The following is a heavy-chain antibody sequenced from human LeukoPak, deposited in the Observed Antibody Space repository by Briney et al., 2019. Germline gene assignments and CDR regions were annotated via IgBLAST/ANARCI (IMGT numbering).Heavy chain of an antibody. CDR1: GGTFSSYA. J-gene: IGHJ6*02. V-gene: IGHV1-69*13. CDR2: IIPIFGTA. Sequence: SVKVSCKASGGTFSSYAISWVRQAPGQGLEWMGGIIPIFGTANYAQKFQGRVTITADESTSTAYMELSSLRSEDTAVYYCARPGLDIVVVPAAFGTVGHGMDVWGQGTTVTVSS. CDR3: ARPGLDIVVVPAAFGTVGHGMDV. D-gene: IGHD2-2*01.